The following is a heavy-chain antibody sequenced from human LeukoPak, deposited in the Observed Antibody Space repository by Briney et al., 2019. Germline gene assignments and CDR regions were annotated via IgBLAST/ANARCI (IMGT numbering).Heavy chain of an antibody. D-gene: IGHD3-16*01. CDR2: INHNGNVN. CDR1: GFTFSSYW. J-gene: IGHJ6*02. CDR3: ARGGGLDD. Sequence: GGSLRLSCAASGFTFSSYWMNWARQAPGKGLEWVASINHNGNVNYYVDSVKGRFTISRDNAKNSLYLQMSNLRAEDTAVYFCARGGGLDDWGQGATVTVSS. V-gene: IGHV3-7*03.